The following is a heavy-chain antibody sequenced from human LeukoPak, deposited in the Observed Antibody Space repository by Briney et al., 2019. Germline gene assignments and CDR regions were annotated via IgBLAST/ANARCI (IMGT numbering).Heavy chain of an antibody. D-gene: IGHD3-3*01. CDR3: ARVSYHYDFWSGYYVLDY. J-gene: IGHJ4*02. Sequence: PSETLSLTCTVSGVSISSSSYYWGWIRQPPGKGLEWIGSIYYSGSTYYNPSLKSRVTISVDTSKNQFSLKLSSVTAADTAVYYCARVSYHYDFWSGYYVLDYWGQGTLVTVSS. CDR2: IYYSGST. V-gene: IGHV4-39*01. CDR1: GVSISSSSYY.